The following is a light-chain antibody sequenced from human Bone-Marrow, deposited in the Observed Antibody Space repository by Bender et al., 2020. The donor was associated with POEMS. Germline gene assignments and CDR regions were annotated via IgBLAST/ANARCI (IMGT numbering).Light chain of an antibody. J-gene: IGLJ3*02. Sequence: QSVLTQPPSASGTPGQRVTISCSGSNSNIGTNAVNWYQQFPGTAPKLLIYSDNQRTSGVPDRFYAFKSGTSASLAISGLHSGDEADYYCAAWDAGLGGGVFGRGTKLTVL. CDR1: NSNIGTNA. CDR2: SDN. CDR3: AAWDAGLGGGV. V-gene: IGLV1-44*01.